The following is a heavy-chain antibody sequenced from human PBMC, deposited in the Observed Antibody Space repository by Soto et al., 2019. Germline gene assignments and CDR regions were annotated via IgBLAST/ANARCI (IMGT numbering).Heavy chain of an antibody. CDR1: GGSISSGDYY. CDR3: ASFSKELGWFDP. J-gene: IGHJ5*02. CDR2: IYYSGST. V-gene: IGHV4-30-4*01. D-gene: IGHD1-26*01. Sequence: TGPGPRISSETLSLTCTVSGGSISSGDYYWSWIRQPPGKGLEWIGYIYYSGSTYYNPSLKSRVTISVDTSKNQFSLKLSSVTAADTAVYYCASFSKELGWFDPWGQGTLVTVSS.